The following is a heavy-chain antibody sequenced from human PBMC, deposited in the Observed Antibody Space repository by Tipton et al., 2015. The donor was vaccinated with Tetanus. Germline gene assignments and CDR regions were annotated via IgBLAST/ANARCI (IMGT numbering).Heavy chain of an antibody. V-gene: IGHV4-59*01. D-gene: IGHD3-3*01. J-gene: IGHJ3*01. CDR1: GGSFSGYY. CDR2: IYSSGGA. Sequence: TLSLTCAVYGGSFSGYYWSWIRQPPGKGLEWIGHIYSSGGARYNPSLKSRTTMSVDTSKNQFSLKLTSVTAADAAVYYCARRVVFRGFDVWGQGTTVTVSS. CDR3: ARRVVFRGFDV.